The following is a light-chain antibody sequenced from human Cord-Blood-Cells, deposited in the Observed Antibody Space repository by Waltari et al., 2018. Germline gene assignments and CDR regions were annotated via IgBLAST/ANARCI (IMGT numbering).Light chain of an antibody. CDR3: SSYTSSSTVV. V-gene: IGLV2-14*01. CDR1: SSAVGGYNY. CDR2: DVS. J-gene: IGLJ2*01. Sequence: QSALTQPASVSGSPGPSIPISRTGTSSAVGGYNYVSWYQQHPGKAPKLMIYDVSNRPSGVSNRFSGSKSGNTASLTISGLQAEDEADYYCSSYTSSSTVVFGGGTKLTVL.